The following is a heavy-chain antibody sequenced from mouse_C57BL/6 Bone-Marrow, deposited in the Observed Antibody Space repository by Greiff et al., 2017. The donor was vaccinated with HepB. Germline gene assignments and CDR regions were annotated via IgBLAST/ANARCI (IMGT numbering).Heavy chain of an antibody. Sequence: DVQLVESGGGLVQPGGSMKLSCVASGFTFSNYWMNWVRQSPEKGLEWVAQIRLKSDNYATHYAESVKGRFTISRDDSKSSVYLQMNNLRAEDTGIYYCTEHPWFAYWGQGTLVTVSA. J-gene: IGHJ3*01. CDR1: GFTFSNYW. V-gene: IGHV6-3*01. CDR3: TEHPWFAY. CDR2: IRLKSDNYAT.